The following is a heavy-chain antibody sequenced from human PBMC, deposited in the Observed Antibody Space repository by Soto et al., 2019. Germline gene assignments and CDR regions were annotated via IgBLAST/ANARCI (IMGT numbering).Heavy chain of an antibody. CDR1: GFTFSSYA. J-gene: IGHJ4*02. D-gene: IGHD3-22*01. CDR2: ISGSGGST. Sequence: GGSLRLSCAASGFTFSSYAMNWVRQAPGKGLEWVSSISGSGGSTYYADPVKGRFTISRDNSKNTLYLQMNSLRADDTAVYFCAFPDDSSGFDYWGQGTLVTVSS. CDR3: AFPDDSSGFDY. V-gene: IGHV3-23*01.